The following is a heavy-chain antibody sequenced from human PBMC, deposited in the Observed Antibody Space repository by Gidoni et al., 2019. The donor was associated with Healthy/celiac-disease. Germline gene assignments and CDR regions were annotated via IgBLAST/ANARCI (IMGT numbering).Heavy chain of an antibody. J-gene: IGHJ3*02. CDR1: GFTFSDYY. V-gene: IGHV3-11*01. CDR2: ISSSGSTI. D-gene: IGHD5-12*01. CDR3: ARESLWLQANAFDI. Sequence: QVQLVESGGGLVMPGGSLRLSCAASGFTFSDYYMSCIRQAPGKGWEGVSYISSSGSTIYYADSVKGRFTISRDNAKNSLYLQMNSLRAEDTAVYYCARESLWLQANAFDIWGQGTMVTVSS.